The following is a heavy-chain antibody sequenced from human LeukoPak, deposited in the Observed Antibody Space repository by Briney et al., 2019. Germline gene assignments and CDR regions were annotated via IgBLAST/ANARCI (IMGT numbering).Heavy chain of an antibody. CDR3: AKDPILTIAAAGTDWFDP. CDR1: GFTFSSYS. Sequence: GGSLRLSCAASGFTFSSYSMNWVRQAPGKGLEWVSSISSSSSYIYYADSVKGRFTISRDNAKNSLYLQMNSLRAEDTAVYYCAKDPILTIAAAGTDWFDPWGQGTLVTVSS. CDR2: ISSSSSYI. D-gene: IGHD6-13*01. V-gene: IGHV3-21*04. J-gene: IGHJ5*02.